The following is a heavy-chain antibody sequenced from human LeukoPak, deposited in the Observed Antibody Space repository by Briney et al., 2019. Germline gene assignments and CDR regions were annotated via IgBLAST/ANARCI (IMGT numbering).Heavy chain of an antibody. CDR3: ARLARIANMDV. V-gene: IGHV3-11*04. D-gene: IGHD6-13*01. CDR1: GFTFDDYG. Sequence: GGSLRLSCAASGFTFDDYGMSWIRQAPGKGLEWVSYISSSGSTIYYADSVKGRFTISRDNAKNSLYLQMNSLRAEDTAVYYCARLARIANMDVWGKGTTVTVSS. J-gene: IGHJ6*03. CDR2: ISSSGSTI.